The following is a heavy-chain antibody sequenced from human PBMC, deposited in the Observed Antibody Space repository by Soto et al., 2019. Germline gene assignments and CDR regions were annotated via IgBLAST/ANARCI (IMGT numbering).Heavy chain of an antibody. CDR1: GGSFSGYY. CDR2: INHSGST. D-gene: IGHD3-9*01. Sequence: SETLSLTCAVYGGSFSGYYWSWIRQPPGKGLEWIGEINHSGSTNYNPSLKSRVTISVDTSKNQFSLKLSSVTAADTAVYYCARGLLRYFDWLLKWFDPWGQGTLVTVS. V-gene: IGHV4-34*01. CDR3: ARGLLRYFDWLLKWFDP. J-gene: IGHJ5*02.